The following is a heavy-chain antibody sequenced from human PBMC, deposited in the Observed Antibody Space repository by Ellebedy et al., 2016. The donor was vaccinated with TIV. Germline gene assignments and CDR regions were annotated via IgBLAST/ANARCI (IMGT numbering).Heavy chain of an antibody. V-gene: IGHV4-59*01. CDR2: IYYSGST. J-gene: IGHJ3*02. CDR3: ARSYDSSGYYDLADAFDI. Sequence: MPSETLSLTCTVSGGSISSYYWRWIRQPPGKGLEWVGDIYYSGSTNYNPSLKSRVTISVDTSKNQFSLKLRSVTAADTDVYYCARSYDSSGYYDLADAFDIWGQGTMVTVSS. D-gene: IGHD3-22*01. CDR1: GGSISSYY.